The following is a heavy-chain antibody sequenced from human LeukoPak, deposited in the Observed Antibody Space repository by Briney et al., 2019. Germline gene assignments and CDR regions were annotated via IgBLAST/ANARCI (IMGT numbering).Heavy chain of an antibody. Sequence: GGSLRLSCAASGFTVSSNYMSWVRQAPGKGLEYVSSISSNGDSTYYVNSVKGRFTISRDNSRNTLYLQMGSLRAEDMAVYYCARRGDYDFWSGYYSGYFDYWGQGTLVTVSS. CDR3: ARRGDYDFWSGYYSGYFDY. D-gene: IGHD3-3*01. CDR1: GFTVSSNY. CDR2: ISSNGDST. V-gene: IGHV3-64*01. J-gene: IGHJ4*02.